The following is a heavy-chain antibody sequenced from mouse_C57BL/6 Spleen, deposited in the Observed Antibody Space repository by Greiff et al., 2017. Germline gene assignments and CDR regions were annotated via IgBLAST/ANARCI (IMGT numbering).Heavy chain of an antibody. CDR3: ARHRGSNYVDYAMDY. J-gene: IGHJ4*01. V-gene: IGHV5-9*01. D-gene: IGHD2-5*01. CDR2: ISGGGGNT. Sequence: EVKLQESGGGLVKPGGSLKLSCAASGFTFSSYTMSWVRQTPEKRLEWVATISGGGGNTYYPDSVKGRFTISRDNAKNTLYLQMSSLRSEDTALYDCARHRGSNYVDYAMDYWGQGTSVTVSS. CDR1: GFTFSSYT.